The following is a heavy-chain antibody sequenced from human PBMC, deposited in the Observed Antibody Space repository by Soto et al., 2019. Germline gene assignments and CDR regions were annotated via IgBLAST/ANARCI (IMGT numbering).Heavy chain of an antibody. CDR2: IRRNAYGGTT. CDR3: TRASSLDFDF. V-gene: IGHV3-49*04. D-gene: IGHD3-16*01. Sequence: SLRLSCTTSGFTFGDYALSWVRQAPGKGLEWVGFIRRNAYGGTTDYAASVKGRFTISRDDSKSIAYLQMNSLRTEDTALYYCTRASSLDFDFWGQGTLVTVPS. CDR1: GFTFGDYA. J-gene: IGHJ4*02.